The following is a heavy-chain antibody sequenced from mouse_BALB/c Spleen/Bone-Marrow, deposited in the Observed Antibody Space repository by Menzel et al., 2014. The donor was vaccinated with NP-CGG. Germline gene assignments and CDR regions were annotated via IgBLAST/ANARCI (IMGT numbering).Heavy chain of an antibody. Sequence: QVQLKQSGPELVKPGASVRISCKASGYSFTSYYIHWVKQRPGQGLEWIGWIYPGNVNTKHNEKFKGKATLTADKSSSTAYMQLSSLTSEDSAVYFCARGGMITENYAMDYWGQGTSVTVSS. D-gene: IGHD2-4*01. CDR3: ARGGMITENYAMDY. CDR1: GYSFTSYY. CDR2: IYPGNVNT. J-gene: IGHJ4*01. V-gene: IGHV1S56*01.